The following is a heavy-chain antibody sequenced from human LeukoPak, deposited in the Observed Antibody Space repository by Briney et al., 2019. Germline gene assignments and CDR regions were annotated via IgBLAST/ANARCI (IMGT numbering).Heavy chain of an antibody. CDR1: GFTFSSYS. J-gene: IGHJ5*02. Sequence: GGSLRLSCAASGFTFSSYSMNWVRQAPGKGLEWVSSISSSSSYIYYADSVKGRFTISRDSAKNSLYLQMNSLRAEDTAVYYCARDAVNGSGSYPNWFDPWGQGTLVTVSS. D-gene: IGHD3-10*01. CDR3: ARDAVNGSGSYPNWFDP. V-gene: IGHV3-21*01. CDR2: ISSSSSYI.